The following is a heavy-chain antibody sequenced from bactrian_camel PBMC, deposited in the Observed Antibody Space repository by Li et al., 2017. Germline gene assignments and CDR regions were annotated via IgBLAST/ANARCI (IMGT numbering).Heavy chain of an antibody. D-gene: IGHD3*01. Sequence: DVQLVESGGGSVQAGGSLRLSCIASDGYSYSGYCMGWFRQAPGKEREGVARIGLAGEITYYADSVKGRFTISREHAKNTLYLQMNSLKPEDSAMYYCAADPPRRRPYGELYCEPSDYDIWGQGTQVTVS. CDR2: IGLAGEIT. V-gene: IGHV3S59*01. CDR1: GYSYSGYC. CDR3: AADPPRRRPYGELYCEPSDYDI. J-gene: IGHJ4*01.